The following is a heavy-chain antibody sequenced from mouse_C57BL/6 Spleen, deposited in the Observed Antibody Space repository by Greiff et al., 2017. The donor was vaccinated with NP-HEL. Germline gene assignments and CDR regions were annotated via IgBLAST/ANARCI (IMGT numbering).Heavy chain of an antibody. CDR1: GYAFTNYL. CDR2: INPGSGGT. V-gene: IGHV1-54*01. J-gene: IGHJ1*03. D-gene: IGHD1-1*01. CDR3: ARYYYGSSLNFDV. Sequence: QVQLQQSGAELVRPGTSVKVSCKASGYAFTNYLIEWVKQRPGQGLEWIGVINPGSGGTNYNEKFKGKATLTADKSSSTAYMQLSSLTSEDSAVYVCARYYYGSSLNFDVWGTGTTVTVSS.